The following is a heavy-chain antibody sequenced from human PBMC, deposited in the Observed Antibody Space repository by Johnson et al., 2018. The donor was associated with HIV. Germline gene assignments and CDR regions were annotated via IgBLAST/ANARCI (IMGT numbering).Heavy chain of an antibody. D-gene: IGHD6-13*01. CDR3: ARELGSSWYGAFDI. V-gene: IGHV3-49*04. J-gene: IGHJ3*02. Sequence: VQLVESGGGLGQPGRSLRLSCTTSGFTFGDYAINWVRQAPGKGLEWVGFIRSRAFGGTTDYAAPVKGRFTISRDDSKNTLYLQMNSLRAEDTAVYYCARELGSSWYGAFDIWGQGTMVTVSS. CDR2: IRSRAFGGTT. CDR1: GFTFGDYA.